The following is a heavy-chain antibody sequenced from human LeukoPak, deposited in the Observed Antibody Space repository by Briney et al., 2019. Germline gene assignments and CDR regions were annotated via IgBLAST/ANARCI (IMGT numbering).Heavy chain of an antibody. CDR1: GGSINSANYF. D-gene: IGHD2-15*01. J-gene: IGHJ4*02. CDR2: IYHSGSA. V-gene: IGHV4-30-4*01. Sequence: PSETLSLTCAVSGGSINSANYFWSWVRQPPGKGLEWIGYIYHSGSAYYNPSLKSPVAMSLHMSTNRFSLTLDSVTAEDTAVYYCARLPCSSSCSWGGGFDSWGQGTLVTVSS. CDR3: ARLPCSSSCSWGGGFDS.